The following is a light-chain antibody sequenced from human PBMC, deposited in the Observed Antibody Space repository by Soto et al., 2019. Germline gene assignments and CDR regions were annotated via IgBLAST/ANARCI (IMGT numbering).Light chain of an antibody. J-gene: IGKJ4*01. CDR2: RAS. Sequence: ILMTQSPATVSVSPGESATLSCRASQNIYHNVAWYQQRPGQAPRLTIYRASTSAPGVPARFSGSGSGTEFNLIIRNLQPEDFAVYYCPPYNNWALTFGGGTKVDIK. CDR1: QNIYHN. V-gene: IGKV3-15*01. CDR3: PPYNNWALT.